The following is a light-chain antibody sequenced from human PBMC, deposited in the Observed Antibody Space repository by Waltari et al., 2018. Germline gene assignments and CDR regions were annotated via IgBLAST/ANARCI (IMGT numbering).Light chain of an antibody. CDR1: SLRTSY. J-gene: IGLJ3*02. V-gene: IGLV3-19*01. CDR3: HSRNGRNNEVV. Sequence: SSELTQGPAVSVALGQTVKITCHRDSLRTSYASWYQLKPGQAPVLVLFGKEKRPSGIPDRFSGYSSGTTSSLTITGAQAEDEADYYCHSRNGRNNEVVFGGGTKLTVL. CDR2: GKE.